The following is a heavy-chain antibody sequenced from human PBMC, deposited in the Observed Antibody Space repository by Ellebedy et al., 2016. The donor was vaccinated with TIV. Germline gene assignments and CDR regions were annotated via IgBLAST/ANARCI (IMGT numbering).Heavy chain of an antibody. Sequence: MPSETLSLTCTVSGGSISSGDYYRSWIRQPPGKGLEWIGYIHYSGSTYYNPSLESRVTISVDTSKNQFSLRLSSVTAADTAVYYCARRTGGISSSGDLDYWGQGTLVTVSS. V-gene: IGHV4-30-4*01. CDR3: ARRTGGISSSGDLDY. J-gene: IGHJ4*02. CDR2: IHYSGST. D-gene: IGHD6-6*01. CDR1: GGSISSGDYY.